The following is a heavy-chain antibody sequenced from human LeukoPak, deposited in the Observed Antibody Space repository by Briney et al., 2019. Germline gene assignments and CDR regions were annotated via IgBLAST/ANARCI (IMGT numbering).Heavy chain of an antibody. CDR1: GGTSSSYA. V-gene: IGHV1-69*05. Sequence: SVKVSCKASGGTSSSYAISWVRQAPGQGLEWMGGIIPIFGTANYAQKFQGRVTITTDESTSTAYMELSSLRSEDTAVYYCARVGVYYYYMDVWGKGTTVTVSS. CDR2: IIPIFGTA. J-gene: IGHJ6*03. CDR3: ARVGVYYYYMDV. D-gene: IGHD3-10*01.